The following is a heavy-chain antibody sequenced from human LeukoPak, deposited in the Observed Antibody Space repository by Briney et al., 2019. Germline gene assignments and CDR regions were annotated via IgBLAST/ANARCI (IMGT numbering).Heavy chain of an antibody. CDR3: AREGTGYSSGNFDY. V-gene: IGHV4-38-2*02. Sequence: PSETLSLTCTVSGYSISSGYYWGWIRQPPGKGLEWIGSIYHSGSTYYNPSLKSRVTISVDTSKNQFSLKLSSVTAADTAVYYCAREGTGYSSGNFDYWGQGTLVTVSS. CDR2: IYHSGST. CDR1: GYSISSGYY. D-gene: IGHD6-19*01. J-gene: IGHJ4*02.